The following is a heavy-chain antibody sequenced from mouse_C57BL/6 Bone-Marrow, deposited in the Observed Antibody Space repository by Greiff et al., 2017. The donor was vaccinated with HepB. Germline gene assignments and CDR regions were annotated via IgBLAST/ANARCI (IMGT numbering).Heavy chain of an antibody. CDR1: GFTFSDYG. V-gene: IGHV5-17*01. D-gene: IGHD2-2*01. Sequence: EVQRVESGGGLVKPGGSLKLSCAASGFTFSDYGMHWVRQAPEKGLEWVAYISSGSSTIYYADTVKGRVTVSRDNAKNTLFLQMTSLRSEDTAMYYCARRLRRPHYYAMDYWGQGTSVTVSS. J-gene: IGHJ4*01. CDR2: ISSGSSTI. CDR3: ARRLRRPHYYAMDY.